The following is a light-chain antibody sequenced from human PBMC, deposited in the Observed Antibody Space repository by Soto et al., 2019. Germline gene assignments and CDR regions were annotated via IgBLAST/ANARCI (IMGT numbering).Light chain of an antibody. CDR2: DAS. Sequence: LAQSRSALRWAGEERSSRWCRASHSVSSYLAWYQQKPGQAPRLLIYDASNRATGIPARFSGSGSGTDFTLTISRLEPEDSAVYSCQHRSNWPITFGQGTRLEIK. J-gene: IGKJ5*01. CDR3: QHRSNWPIT. CDR1: HSVSSY. V-gene: IGKV3-11*01.